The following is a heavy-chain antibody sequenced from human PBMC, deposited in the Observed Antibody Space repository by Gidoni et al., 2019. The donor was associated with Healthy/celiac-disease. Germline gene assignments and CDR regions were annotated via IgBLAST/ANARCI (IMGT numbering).Heavy chain of an antibody. V-gene: IGHV3-7*05. J-gene: IGHJ5*02. D-gene: IGHD3-10*01. CDR2: IKQEGSEK. CDR1: GFTFSRYW. CDR3: ARCYYGSGSWPRRFDP. Sequence: EVQLVESGVGLVQPGGSLSLSCAASGFTFSRYWMSWVRQAPGKGLEWVANIKQEGSEKYYVDSVKGRFTISRDNAKNSLYLQMNSLRAEDTAVYYCARCYYGSGSWPRRFDPWGQGTLVTVSS.